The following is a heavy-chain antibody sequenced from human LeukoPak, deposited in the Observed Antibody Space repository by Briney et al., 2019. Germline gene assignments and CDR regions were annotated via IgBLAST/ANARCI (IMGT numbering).Heavy chain of an antibody. CDR2: IYYSGST. J-gene: IGHJ4*02. V-gene: IGHV4-39*01. CDR3: ARRIVGAAPLDY. CDR1: GGSISSSSYY. D-gene: IGHD1-26*01. Sequence: PSETLSLTCTVSGGSISSSSYYWGWIRQPPGKGLEWIGSIYYSGSTYYNSSLKSRVTISVDTSKNQFSLKLSSVTAADTAVYYCARRIVGAAPLDYWGQGTLVTVSS.